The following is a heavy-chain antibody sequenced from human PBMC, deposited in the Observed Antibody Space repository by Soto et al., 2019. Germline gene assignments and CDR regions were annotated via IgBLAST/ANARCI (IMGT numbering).Heavy chain of an antibody. V-gene: IGHV3-7*03. Sequence: GGSPRISCAASGFTFSSYWMTWVRQAPGKGLEWVANIKQDGSEKYYVDSVKGRFTISRDNAKNSLYLQMNSLRAEDTAVYYCARVDYGDYVYNFDYWGQGTLVTVSS. CDR2: IKQDGSEK. CDR1: GFTFSSYW. CDR3: ARVDYGDYVYNFDY. D-gene: IGHD4-17*01. J-gene: IGHJ4*02.